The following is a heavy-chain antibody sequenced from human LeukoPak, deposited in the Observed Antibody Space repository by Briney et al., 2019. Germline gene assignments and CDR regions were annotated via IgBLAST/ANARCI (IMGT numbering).Heavy chain of an antibody. CDR3: AKDSPGSQMYYYGSGSYLYDY. Sequence: GGSLRLSCAASGFTFSSYAMSWVRQAPGKGLEWVSAISGSGGSTYYADSVKGRFTISRDNSKNTLYLQMNSLRAEDTAVYYCAKDSPGSQMYYYGSGSYLYDYWGQGTLVTVSS. V-gene: IGHV3-23*01. CDR1: GFTFSSYA. D-gene: IGHD3-10*01. CDR2: ISGSGGST. J-gene: IGHJ4*02.